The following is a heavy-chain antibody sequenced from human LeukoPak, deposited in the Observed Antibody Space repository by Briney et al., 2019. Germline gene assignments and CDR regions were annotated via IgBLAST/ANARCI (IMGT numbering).Heavy chain of an antibody. CDR3: ARATWLQQVNYFDY. J-gene: IGHJ4*02. CDR1: GFTFSSYS. CDR2: ISSSSSTI. D-gene: IGHD6-13*01. V-gene: IGHV3-48*04. Sequence: PGGSLRLSCAASGFTFSSYSMNWVRQAPGKGLEWVSYISSSSSTIYYADSVKGRFTISRDNAKNSLYLQMNSLRAEDTAVYYCARATWLQQVNYFDYWGQGTLVTVSS.